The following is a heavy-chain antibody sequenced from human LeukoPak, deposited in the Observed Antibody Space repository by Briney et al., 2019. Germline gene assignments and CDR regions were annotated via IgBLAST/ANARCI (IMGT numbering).Heavy chain of an antibody. J-gene: IGHJ5*02. CDR3: AKSHTYNWFDP. CDR1: GFTFSSYG. D-gene: IGHD3-16*01. V-gene: IGHV3-30*18. Sequence: GRSLRLSCAASGFTFSSYGMHWVRQAPGKGLEWVAVISYDGSNKYYADSVKGRFTISRDNSKNTLYLQMNSLRAEDTAVYYCAKSHTYNWFDPWGQGTLVTVSS. CDR2: ISYDGSNK.